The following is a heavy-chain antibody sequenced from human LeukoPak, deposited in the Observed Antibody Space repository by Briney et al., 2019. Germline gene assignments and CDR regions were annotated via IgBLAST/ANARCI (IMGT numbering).Heavy chain of an antibody. CDR3: ARVRGSSSDYYGMDV. Sequence: ASVKVSCTASGYTFTSYGISWVRPAPGQGLEWMGWISAYNGNTNYAQKLQGRVTMTTDTSTSTAYMELRSLRSDDTAVYYCARVRGSSSDYYGMDVWGQGTTVTVSS. J-gene: IGHJ6*02. CDR2: ISAYNGNT. V-gene: IGHV1-18*01. CDR1: GYTFTSYG. D-gene: IGHD6-6*01.